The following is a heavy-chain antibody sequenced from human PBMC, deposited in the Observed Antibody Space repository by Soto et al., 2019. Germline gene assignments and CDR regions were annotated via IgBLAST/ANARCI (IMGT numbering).Heavy chain of an antibody. CDR3: VRDLGGDSSNLALYFDY. CDR1: GYTFTGYY. J-gene: IGHJ4*02. CDR2: INPNSGGT. V-gene: IGHV1-2*02. D-gene: IGHD2-21*02. Sequence: ASVKVSCKASGYTFTGYYMHWVRQAPGQGLEWMGWINPNSGGTNYAQKFQGRVTMTRDTSISTAYMELSRLRSDDTAVYYCVRDLGGDSSNLALYFDYWGQGTLVTVSS.